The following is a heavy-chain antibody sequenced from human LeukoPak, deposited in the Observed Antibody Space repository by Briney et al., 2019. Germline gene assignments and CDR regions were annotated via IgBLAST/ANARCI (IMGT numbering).Heavy chain of an antibody. V-gene: IGHV3-23*01. J-gene: IGHJ4*02. Sequence: GGSLRLSCAASGSTFSSYAMSWVRQAPGKGLEWVSAISGSGDSTYYGDSVKGRFTISRDNSKNTLYLQMNSLRAEDTAVYYCAKTRPLDSSSWSHGDYWGQGTLVTVSS. D-gene: IGHD6-13*01. CDR2: ISGSGDST. CDR3: AKTRPLDSSSWSHGDY. CDR1: GSTFSSYA.